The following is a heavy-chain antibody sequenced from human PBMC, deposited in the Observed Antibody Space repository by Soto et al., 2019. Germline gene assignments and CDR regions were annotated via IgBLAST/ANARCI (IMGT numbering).Heavy chain of an antibody. CDR2: TIPIVGTT. V-gene: IGHV1-69*01. J-gene: IGHJ4*02. CDR1: GGTFSSSA. D-gene: IGHD3-22*01. CDR3: ARGESSDTWDD. Sequence: QVQLVQSGAEVKRPGSSVKVSCKASGGTFSSSAVSWVRQAPGQGLEWMGGTIPIVGTTHYAQKFQGRVTITADESTSTSYMELNSLRSEDSAVYYCARGESSDTWDDWGQGTLVTVSS.